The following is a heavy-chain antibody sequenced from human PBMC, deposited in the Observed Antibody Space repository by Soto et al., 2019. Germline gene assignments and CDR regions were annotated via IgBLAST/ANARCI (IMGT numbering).Heavy chain of an antibody. CDR3: ARDHLILPAHDFFYGSDV. CDR2: IPQDGVDG. Sequence: GGSLRLSCEVSGFIFSMYSISWVRQTPGKGLEWVAKIPQDGVDGHYADAVKGRFTISRDNGKNSLYLQMNNLRAEDTAVYYCARDHLILPAHDFFYGSDVWGRGATVTVSS. J-gene: IGHJ6*02. V-gene: IGHV3-7*03. CDR1: GFIFSMYS. D-gene: IGHD2-21*02.